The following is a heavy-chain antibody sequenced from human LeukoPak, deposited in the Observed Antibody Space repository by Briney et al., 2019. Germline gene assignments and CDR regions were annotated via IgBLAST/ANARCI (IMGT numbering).Heavy chain of an antibody. CDR1: GGTFSSHA. V-gene: IGHV1-69*13. CDR2: IIPIFGTA. J-gene: IGHJ1*01. CDR3: ARDSSEFRSLIPH. Sequence: SVKVSCKASGGTFSSHAISWVRQAPGQGLEWMGGIIPIFGTAKYAQKFQGRVTITADESTSTAYMELSSLRSEDTAVYYCARDSSEFRSLIPHWGQGTLVTVSS. D-gene: IGHD2-21*01.